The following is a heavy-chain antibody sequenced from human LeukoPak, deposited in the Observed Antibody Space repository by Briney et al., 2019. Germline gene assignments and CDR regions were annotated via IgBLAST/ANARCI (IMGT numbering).Heavy chain of an antibody. D-gene: IGHD5-12*01. CDR3: ARVKGPYSGLR. CDR1: GFTLSSYW. V-gene: IGHV3-7*01. J-gene: IGHJ4*02. Sequence: GGSLRLSCAASGFTLSSYWMSWVRQAPGKGLEGVANIKQDGSEKYYVDSVKGRFTISRDNAKNSLYLQMNSLRAEDTAVYYCARVKGPYSGLRWGQGTLVTVSS. CDR2: IKQDGSEK.